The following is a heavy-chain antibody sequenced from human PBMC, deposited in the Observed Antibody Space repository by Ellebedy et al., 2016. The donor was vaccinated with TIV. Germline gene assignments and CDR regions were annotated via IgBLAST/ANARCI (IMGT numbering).Heavy chain of an antibody. CDR3: AREGAYGDYSPGQYGMDV. CDR1: GFAFSSYW. J-gene: IGHJ6*02. Sequence: GGSLRLSCAASGFAFSSYWMSWVRQAPGKGLEWVANIKLDGSDKFYLDSVEGRFTISRDNAKNSLYLQMNSLRVEDTAVYYCAREGAYGDYSPGQYGMDVWGQGTTVTVS. D-gene: IGHD4-17*01. CDR2: IKLDGSDK. V-gene: IGHV3-7*03.